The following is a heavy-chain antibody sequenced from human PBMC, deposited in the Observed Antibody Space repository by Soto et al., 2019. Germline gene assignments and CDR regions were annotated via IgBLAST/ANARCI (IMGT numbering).Heavy chain of an antibody. V-gene: IGHV1-18*01. CDR3: ARDTNANYFASSDP. D-gene: IGHD3-22*01. CDR2: ISPHNDNT. CDR1: GYTLVNYG. Sequence: QVQLVQSGPELKKPGASVKVSCKTSGYTLVNYGISWVRQAAGQGLEWMGWISPHNDNTHFAQKFQGRVTLTTDISTSTVYMDLKNLSSDDTALYFCARDTNANYFASSDPWGQGTLVTVST. J-gene: IGHJ5*02.